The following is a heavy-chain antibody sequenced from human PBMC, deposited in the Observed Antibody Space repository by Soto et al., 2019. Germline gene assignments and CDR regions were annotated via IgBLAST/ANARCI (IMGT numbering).Heavy chain of an antibody. J-gene: IGHJ5*02. V-gene: IGHV3-30-3*01. D-gene: IGHD2-2*01. CDR2: ISYDGSNK. CDR3: ARDRHCSSTSCYFSDP. Sequence: RLSCAASGFTFSIYAMHWVRQAPGKGLEWVAVISYDGSNKYYADSVKGRFTISRDNSKNTLYLQMNSLRAEDTAVYYCARDRHCSSTSCYFSDPRGKGTLVTNSS. CDR1: GFTFSIYA.